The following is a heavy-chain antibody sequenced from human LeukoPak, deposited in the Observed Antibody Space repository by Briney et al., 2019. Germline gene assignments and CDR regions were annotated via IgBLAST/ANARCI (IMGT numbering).Heavy chain of an antibody. CDR3: ARQVVDTAMVDDAFHV. CDR1: GGSISSSSFY. Sequence: PSETLSLTCSVSGGSISSSSFYWGWIRQPPGKGLEWIGSIYYSGSAYYNPSLKSRVTVSVDTSKNQFSLKVSSVTAADTAVYYCARQVVDTAMVDDAFHVWGQGTMVTVSS. V-gene: IGHV4-39*01. J-gene: IGHJ3*01. D-gene: IGHD5-18*01. CDR2: IYYSGSA.